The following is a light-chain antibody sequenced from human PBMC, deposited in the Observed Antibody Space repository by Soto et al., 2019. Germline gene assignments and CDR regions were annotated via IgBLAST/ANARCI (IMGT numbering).Light chain of an antibody. CDR1: HSVSTY. Sequence: ETGLTQSPATLYLYPGEGATLSCRASHSVSTYLAWYQQKPGQTPRLLIYDASTRATGIPARFSGSGSGTDFTLNISSLEPEDFAVYYCQQHTNWPLTFGGGTKVDI. CDR3: QQHTNWPLT. V-gene: IGKV3-11*01. J-gene: IGKJ4*01. CDR2: DAS.